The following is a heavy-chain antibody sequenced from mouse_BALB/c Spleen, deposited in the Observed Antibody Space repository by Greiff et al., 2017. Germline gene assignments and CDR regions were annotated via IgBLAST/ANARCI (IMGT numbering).Heavy chain of an antibody. Sequence: DLVKPGASVKLSCKASGYTFTSYWINWIKQRPGQGLEWIGRIAPGSGSTYYNEMFKGKATLTVDTSSSTAYIQLSSLSSEDSAVYFCARSGDGYYYAMDYVGQGTSVTVSS. D-gene: IGHD2-3*01. CDR1: GYTFTSYW. CDR2: IAPGSGST. CDR3: ARSGDGYYYAMDY. V-gene: IGHV1S41*01. J-gene: IGHJ4*01.